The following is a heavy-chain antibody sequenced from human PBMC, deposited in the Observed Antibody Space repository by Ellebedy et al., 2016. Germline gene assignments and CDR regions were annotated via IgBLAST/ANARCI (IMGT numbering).Heavy chain of an antibody. J-gene: IGHJ6*03. CDR3: ARGYSYGYYYYYYMDV. D-gene: IGHD5-18*01. Sequence: SETLSLXXTVSGGSISSGSYYWSWIRQPAGKGLEWIGRIYTSGSTSYNPSLKSRVTMSVDTSKNQFSLKLSSVTAADTAVYYCARGYSYGYYYYYYMDVWGKGTTVTVSS. V-gene: IGHV4-61*02. CDR2: IYTSGST. CDR1: GGSISSGSYY.